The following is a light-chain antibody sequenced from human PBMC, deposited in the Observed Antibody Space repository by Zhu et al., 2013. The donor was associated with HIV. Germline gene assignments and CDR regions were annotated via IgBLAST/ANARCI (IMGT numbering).Light chain of an antibody. J-gene: IGKJ5*01. Sequence: DIQMTQSPSTLSASAGDRVSITCRASQSISSWLAWYQQRPGKAPKLLIYKASNLDSGVPSRFSGSGSGTEFTLTISSLHPDDSATYFCQHYNRYPVTFGQGTRLEIK. V-gene: IGKV1-5*03. CDR3: QHYNRYPVT. CDR1: QSISSW. CDR2: KAS.